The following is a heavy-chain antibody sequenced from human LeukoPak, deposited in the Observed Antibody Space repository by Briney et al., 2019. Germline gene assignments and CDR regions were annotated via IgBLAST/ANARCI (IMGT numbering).Heavy chain of an antibody. V-gene: IGHV1-18*04. Sequence: ASVKVSCKASGYTFTGYYMHWVRQAPGQGLEWMGWISAYNGNTNYAQKLQGRVTMTTDTSTSTAYMELRSLRSDDTAVYYCARVVDYYDSSGYLGDAFDIWGQGTMVTVSS. CDR1: GYTFTGYY. J-gene: IGHJ3*02. CDR2: ISAYNGNT. CDR3: ARVVDYYDSSGYLGDAFDI. D-gene: IGHD3-22*01.